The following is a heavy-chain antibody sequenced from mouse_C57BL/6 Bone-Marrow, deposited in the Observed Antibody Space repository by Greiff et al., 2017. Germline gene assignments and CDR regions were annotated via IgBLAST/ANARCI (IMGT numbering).Heavy chain of an antibody. Sequence: QVQLKQSGAELARPGASVKLSCKASGYPFTSYGISWVKQRTGQGLEWIGEIYPRSGNTYYNEKFKGKATLTADKSSSTAYMELRSLTSEDSAVYFGARFLDYYGSSLYWYFDVWGTGTTVTVSS. D-gene: IGHD1-1*01. CDR3: ARFLDYYGSSLYWYFDV. J-gene: IGHJ1*03. CDR1: GYPFTSYG. V-gene: IGHV1-81*01. CDR2: IYPRSGNT.